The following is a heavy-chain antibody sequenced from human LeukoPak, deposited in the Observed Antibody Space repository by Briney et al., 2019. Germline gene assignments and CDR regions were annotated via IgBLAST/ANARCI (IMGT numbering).Heavy chain of an antibody. J-gene: IGHJ3*02. V-gene: IGHV3-48*04. CDR3: ARVAFIAAAGWGAFDI. CDR2: ISSSSSTI. Sequence: GGSLRLSCAASGFTFSSYSMNWVRQAPGKGLEWVSYISSSSSTIYYADSVKGRFTISRDNAKNSLYLQMNSLRAEDTAVYYCARVAFIAAAGWGAFDIWGQGTMVTVSS. D-gene: IGHD6-13*01. CDR1: GFTFSSYS.